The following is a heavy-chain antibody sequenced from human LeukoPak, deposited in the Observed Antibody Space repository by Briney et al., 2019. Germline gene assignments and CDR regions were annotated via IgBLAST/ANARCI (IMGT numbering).Heavy chain of an antibody. CDR1: GFTFGDYA. Sequence: PGRSLRLSCTASGFTFGDYAMSWFRQAPGKGLEWVSAISGSGGSTYYADSVKGRFTISRDNAKNSLYLQMNSLRAEDTAVYYCARPRSGYSYGDAFDIWGQGTMVTVSS. D-gene: IGHD5-18*01. CDR3: ARPRSGYSYGDAFDI. V-gene: IGHV3-23*01. J-gene: IGHJ3*02. CDR2: ISGSGGST.